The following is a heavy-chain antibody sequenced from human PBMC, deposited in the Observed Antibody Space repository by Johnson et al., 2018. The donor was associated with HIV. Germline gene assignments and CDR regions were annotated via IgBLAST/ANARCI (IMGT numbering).Heavy chain of an antibody. CDR1: GFTFSSYW. CDR3: ARDHSSWYYYTPLDAFDI. V-gene: IGHV3-7*01. Sequence: VQLVESGGGLVQPGGSLRLSCAASGFTFSSYWMSWVRQAPGKGLEWVANIKQDGSEKYYVDSVKGRFTISRDNAKNSLYLQMNSLRAEGTGVYYCARDHSSWYYYTPLDAFDIWGQGTMVTVSS. J-gene: IGHJ3*02. D-gene: IGHD6-13*01. CDR2: IKQDGSEK.